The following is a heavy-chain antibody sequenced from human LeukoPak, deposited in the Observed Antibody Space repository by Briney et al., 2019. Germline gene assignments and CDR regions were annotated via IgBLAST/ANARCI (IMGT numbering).Heavy chain of an antibody. D-gene: IGHD3-3*01. CDR3: ARDQRIWSGGYYGMDV. Sequence: GGSLRLSCAASGFTFSSYAMHWVRQAPGKGLEWVAVISYDGSNKYYADSVKGRFTISRDNSKNTLYLQMNSLRGEDTAVYYCARDQRIWSGGYYGMDVWGQGTTVTVSS. V-gene: IGHV3-30-3*01. CDR2: ISYDGSNK. J-gene: IGHJ6*02. CDR1: GFTFSSYA.